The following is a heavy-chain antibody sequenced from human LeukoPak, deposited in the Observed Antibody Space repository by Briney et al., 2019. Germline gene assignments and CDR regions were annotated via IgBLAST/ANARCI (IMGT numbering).Heavy chain of an antibody. CDR2: ISYDGSNK. CDR1: GFTFSSYG. Sequence: PGRSLRLSCAASGFTFSSYGMHWVRQALGKGLEWVAVISYDGSNKYYADSVKGRFTISRDNSKNTLYLQMNSLRAEDTALYYCAREPYSSSWEYYYYYYGMDVWGQGTTVTVSS. J-gene: IGHJ6*02. D-gene: IGHD6-13*01. V-gene: IGHV3-30*03. CDR3: AREPYSSSWEYYYYYYGMDV.